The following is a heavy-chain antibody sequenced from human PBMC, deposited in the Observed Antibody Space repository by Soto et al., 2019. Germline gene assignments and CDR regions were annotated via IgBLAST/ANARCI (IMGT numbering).Heavy chain of an antibody. CDR1: GGRFSSKRSA. Sequence: SQTLSLTCAIFGGRFSSKRSAWNRNRQVPSRGLEWLGRTYYRSKWYNDYAVSVKSRININPDTSKNQFSLQLNSVTPEDTAVYYCARVSAESPADYFHAMDVWGQGTTVTVSS. V-gene: IGHV6-1*01. CDR3: ARVSAESPADYFHAMDV. D-gene: IGHD3-16*02. J-gene: IGHJ6*02. CDR2: TYYRSKWYN.